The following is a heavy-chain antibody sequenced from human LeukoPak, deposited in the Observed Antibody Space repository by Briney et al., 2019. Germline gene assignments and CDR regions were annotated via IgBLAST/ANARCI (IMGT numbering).Heavy chain of an antibody. Sequence: SETLSLTCTLSGGSITTTYWSWVRQPPGKGLEWIGYIYYTGSTNYNPSLTSRVTISVDTSKNQFSLKLSSVTAADTAIYYCTRLSSSWLTVDHWGQGTLVTVSS. J-gene: IGHJ4*02. CDR2: IYYTGST. V-gene: IGHV4-59*08. CDR1: GGSITTTY. D-gene: IGHD6-13*01. CDR3: TRLSSSWLTVDH.